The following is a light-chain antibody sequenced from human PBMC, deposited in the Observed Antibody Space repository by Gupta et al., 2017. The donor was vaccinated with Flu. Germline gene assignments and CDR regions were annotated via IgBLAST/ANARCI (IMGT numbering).Light chain of an antibody. CDR2: EDN. V-gene: IGLV3-10*01. CDR3: SSTDSSGNPL. Sequence: SYYLTQPPSVSLSPGQTAQITSSGGASTNKYAYWYQQRSGQAPVLVIFEDNKRSSGIPERFSGSSSGTMAVLTITGAHMEDDGDYYCSSTDSSGNPLFGGGTQLTVL. J-gene: IGLJ3*02. CDR1: ASTNKY.